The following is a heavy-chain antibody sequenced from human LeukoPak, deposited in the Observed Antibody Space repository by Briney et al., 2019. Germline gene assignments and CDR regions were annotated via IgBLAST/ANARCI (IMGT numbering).Heavy chain of an antibody. J-gene: IGHJ4*02. CDR3: AKVGVIRSSGWFGGDYFDF. D-gene: IGHD6-19*01. V-gene: IGHV3-23*01. CDR2: ITGSGGST. Sequence: PGGSLRLSCAASGFTFSSYSMNWVRQAPGKGLEWVSVITGSGGSTYYADSVKGRFTISRGNSKNTLFLQMNSLRAEDTAVYYCAKVGVIRSSGWFGGDYFDFWGQGTLVTVSS. CDR1: GFTFSSYS.